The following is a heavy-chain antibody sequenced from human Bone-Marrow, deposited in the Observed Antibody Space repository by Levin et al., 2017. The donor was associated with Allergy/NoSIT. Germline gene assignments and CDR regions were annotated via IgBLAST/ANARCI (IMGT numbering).Heavy chain of an antibody. Sequence: ASVKVSCKASGYTFTSYYMHWVRQAPGQGLDWMGIINPSSGSTTYAQKFQGRVTMTRDTSTSTVYMELSSLRSQDTAVYYCAGELHTLIMYSSSSGFEYWGQGTLVTVSS. J-gene: IGHJ4*02. CDR3: AGELHTLIMYSSSSGFEY. CDR2: INPSSGST. CDR1: GYTFTSYY. V-gene: IGHV1-46*01. D-gene: IGHD6-6*01.